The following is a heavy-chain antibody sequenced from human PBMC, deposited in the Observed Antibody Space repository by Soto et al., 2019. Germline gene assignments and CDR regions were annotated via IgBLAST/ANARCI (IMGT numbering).Heavy chain of an antibody. CDR3: ARGSQLWLLDY. D-gene: IGHD5-18*01. Sequence: PSETLSLTCTVSGGSISSGGYYWSWIRQHPGKGLEWIGYIYYSGSTYYNPSLKSRVTISVDTSKNQFSLKLSSVTAADTAVYYCARGSQLWLLDYWGQGTLVTVSS. CDR1: GGSISSGGYY. V-gene: IGHV4-31*03. CDR2: IYYSGST. J-gene: IGHJ4*02.